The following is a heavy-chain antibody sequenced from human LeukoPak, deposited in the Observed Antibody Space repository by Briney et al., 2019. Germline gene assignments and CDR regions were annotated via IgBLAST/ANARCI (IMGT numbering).Heavy chain of an antibody. CDR1: GYTFTGYY. CDR3: ARLLWFGEYCDY. Sequence: ASVKVSCKASGYTFTGYYMHWVRQAPGQGLEWMGWINPNSGGTDYAQKFQGRVTMTRDTSISTAYMELSRLRSDDTAVYYRARLLWFGEYCDYWGQGTLVTVSS. V-gene: IGHV1-2*02. D-gene: IGHD3-10*01. CDR2: INPNSGGT. J-gene: IGHJ4*02.